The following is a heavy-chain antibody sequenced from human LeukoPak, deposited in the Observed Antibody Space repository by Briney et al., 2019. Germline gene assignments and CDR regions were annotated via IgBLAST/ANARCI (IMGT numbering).Heavy chain of an antibody. D-gene: IGHD5-18*01. CDR3: ASTYCDNYGGY. J-gene: IGHJ4*02. V-gene: IGHV4-31*03. Sequence: SQTLSLTCTVSGGSISSGGYYWSWIRQHPGKGLEWIGYIFYSGSTFYNPSLESRVTISVDTSENHFSLKLSSVTAADTAVYYCASTYCDNYGGYWGQGTLVTVSS. CDR2: IFYSGST. CDR1: GGSISSGGYY.